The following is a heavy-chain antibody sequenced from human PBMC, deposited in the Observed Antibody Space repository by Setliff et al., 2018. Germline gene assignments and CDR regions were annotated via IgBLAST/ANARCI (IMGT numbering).Heavy chain of an antibody. J-gene: IGHJ6*03. CDR1: GGSISSGSDY. CDR3: VRMSGFLYMDV. V-gene: IGHV4-61*09. CDR2: IYTRGIT. Sequence: SETLSLTCSVSGGSISSGSDYWTWIRQPAGKGLEWIGHIYTRGITNYNPSLKSRVTISLDTSKNQFSLKLSSVTAADTAVYYCVRMSGFLYMDVWGKGTTVTVSS. D-gene: IGHD3-3*01.